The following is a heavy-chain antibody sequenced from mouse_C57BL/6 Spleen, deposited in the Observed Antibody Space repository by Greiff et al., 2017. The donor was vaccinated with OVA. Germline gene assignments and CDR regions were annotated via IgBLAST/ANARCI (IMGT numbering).Heavy chain of an antibody. CDR2: INPSNGGS. J-gene: IGHJ1*03. Sequence: QVQLQQPGTELVKPGASVKLSCTASGYTFTSYGMHWVQQTPGQGLEWVGNINPSNGGSNSNDKFKSKTTRTVDNTARTAYRQHSRLTNEDAAVYYCARSIYYDYDVWYFEVWGTGTTVTVAS. CDR1: GYTFTSYG. D-gene: IGHD2-4*01. V-gene: IGHV1-53*01. CDR3: ARSIYYDYDVWYFEV.